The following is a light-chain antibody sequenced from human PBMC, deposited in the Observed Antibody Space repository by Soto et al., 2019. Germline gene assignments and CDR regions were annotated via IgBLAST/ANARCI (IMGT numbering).Light chain of an antibody. V-gene: IGKV1-12*01. J-gene: IGKJ4*01. CDR2: AAS. Sequence: IQMTQSPSSVSASIGDTVTITCRASQDISGWLAWYQQRPGKPPKLLIYAASTLHNGVPSRFSGSESGTDFTLTISSLQPEDFATYDCQQANSFPLTFGGGTRVEI. CDR3: QQANSFPLT. CDR1: QDISGW.